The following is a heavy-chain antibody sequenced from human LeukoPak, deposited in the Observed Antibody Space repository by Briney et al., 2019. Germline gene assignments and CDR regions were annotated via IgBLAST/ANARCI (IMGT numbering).Heavy chain of an antibody. V-gene: IGHV4-31*03. D-gene: IGHD5-24*01. Sequence: SQTLSLTCTVSGGSISSGGYYWSWIRQHPGKGLEWIGYIYYSGSTYYNPSLKSRVTISVDTSKNQFSLKLSSVTAADTAVYYCARLEMGTMGGYYFDYWGQGTLVTVSS. J-gene: IGHJ4*02. CDR3: ARLEMGTMGGYYFDY. CDR2: IYYSGST. CDR1: GGSISSGGYY.